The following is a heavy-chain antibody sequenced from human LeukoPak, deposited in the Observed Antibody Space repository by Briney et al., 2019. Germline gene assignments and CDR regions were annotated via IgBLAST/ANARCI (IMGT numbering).Heavy chain of an antibody. CDR2: IKSKTDGGTT. D-gene: IGHD2-2*01. V-gene: IGHV3-15*01. CDR3: TTDLHYCSSTSCYDY. J-gene: IGHJ4*02. CDR1: GFTFSRYS. Sequence: GGSLRLSCVASGFTFSRYSMNWVRQAPGKGLEWVGRIKSKTDGGTTDYAAPVKGRFTISRDDSKNTLYLQMNSLKTEDTAVYYCTTDLHYCSSTSCYDYWGQGTLVTVSS.